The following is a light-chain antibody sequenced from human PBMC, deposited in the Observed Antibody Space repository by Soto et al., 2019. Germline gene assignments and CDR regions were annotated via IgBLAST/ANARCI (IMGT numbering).Light chain of an antibody. Sequence: ALAQPASVSGSPGQSITISCTGTRSDIGRYNYVSWYQQHPGEAPKLLIYEVTYRPSGVSARFSGSKSGSTASLTISGLQAEDEADYYCSSYSTTTSPHVLFGGGTKLTVL. CDR1: RSDIGRYNY. CDR2: EVT. V-gene: IGLV2-14*01. J-gene: IGLJ2*01. CDR3: SSYSTTTSPHVL.